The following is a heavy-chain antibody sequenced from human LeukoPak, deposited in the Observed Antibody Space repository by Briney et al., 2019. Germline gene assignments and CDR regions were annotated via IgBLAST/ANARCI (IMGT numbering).Heavy chain of an antibody. CDR1: GYTLNSYD. CDR3: VRGTGLQS. D-gene: IGHD3/OR15-3a*01. CDR2: ISYDGSNK. J-gene: IGHJ4*02. Sequence: LAGGSLRLSCAASGYTLNSYDMHWVRQAPGKGLEWVAVISYDGSNKYYAASVRGRFTFSSNNSKNTLYLQMNSLRAEDTAVYYCVRGTGLQSWGQGTLVTVSS. V-gene: IGHV3-30*03.